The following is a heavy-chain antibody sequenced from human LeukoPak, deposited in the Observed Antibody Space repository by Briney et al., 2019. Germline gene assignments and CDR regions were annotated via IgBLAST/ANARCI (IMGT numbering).Heavy chain of an antibody. D-gene: IGHD6-19*01. CDR1: GGSISSSRYY. V-gene: IGHV4-39*07. J-gene: IGHJ4*02. CDR3: ARTSSSGLVGGYYFDY. CDR2: IYYSGST. Sequence: KPSETLSLTCTVSGGSISSSRYYWGWIRQPPGKGLEWIGSIYYSGSTYYNPSLKSRVTISVDTSKNQFSLKLSSVTAADTAVYYCARTSSSGLVGGYYFDYWGQGTLVTVSS.